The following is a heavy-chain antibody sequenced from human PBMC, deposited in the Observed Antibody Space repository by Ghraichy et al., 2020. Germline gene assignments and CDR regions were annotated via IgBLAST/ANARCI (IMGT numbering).Heavy chain of an antibody. CDR3: SIEPVSEYRYGYRYFDV. Sequence: GGSLRLSCASSGFTFSSYEMNWVRQAPGKGLEWVSCISSSSNPIYYADSVRGRFTISRDNAKNSLFLQMNSLRAEYTAFYYCSIEPVSEYRYGYRYFDVWGRGTLVTVSS. V-gene: IGHV3-48*03. J-gene: IGHJ2*01. CDR1: GFTFSSYE. CDR2: ISSSSNPI. D-gene: IGHD5-18*01.